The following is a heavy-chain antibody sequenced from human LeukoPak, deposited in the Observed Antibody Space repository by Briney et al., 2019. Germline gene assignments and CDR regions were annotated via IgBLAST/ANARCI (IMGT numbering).Heavy chain of an antibody. V-gene: IGHV4-4*07. CDR3: ARGGYSGYDPHYFDY. CDR2: IYTSGST. J-gene: IGHJ4*02. Sequence: PSETLSLTCTVSGDSISSYYWSWIRQPAGQGLEWIGRIYTSGSTNYNPSLSSRVTMSIDTSKNQFSLKLSSVTAADTAVYYCARGGYSGYDPHYFDYWGQGTLVTVSS. CDR1: GDSISSYY. D-gene: IGHD5-12*01.